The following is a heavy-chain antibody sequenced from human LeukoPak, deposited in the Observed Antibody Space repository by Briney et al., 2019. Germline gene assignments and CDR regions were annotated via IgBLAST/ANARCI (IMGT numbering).Heavy chain of an antibody. CDR2: ISTSSSSI. CDR3: ARDLFYYDSSGYYYFDY. V-gene: IGHV3-21*01. CDR1: GFTFGDYA. Sequence: GGSLRLSCTASGFTFGDYAMSWFRQAPGKGLEWVPSISTSSSSIYYADSVKGRFTISRDNAKNSLYLQMNSLRAEDTAVYYCARDLFYYDSSGYYYFDYWGQGTLVTVSS. D-gene: IGHD3-22*01. J-gene: IGHJ4*02.